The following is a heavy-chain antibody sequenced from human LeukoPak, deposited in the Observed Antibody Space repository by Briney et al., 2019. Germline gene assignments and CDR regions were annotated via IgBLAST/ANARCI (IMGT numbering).Heavy chain of an antibody. Sequence: GGSLRLSCAASTFTFSNYGMHWVRQAPGKGLEWVSAISGSGGSTYYADSVKGRFTISRDNSKNTLYLQMNSLRAEDTAVYYCAKDLSYYDSSGLFWGQGTMVTVSS. CDR1: TFTFSNYG. V-gene: IGHV3-23*01. CDR2: ISGSGGST. CDR3: AKDLSYYDSSGLF. J-gene: IGHJ3*01. D-gene: IGHD3-22*01.